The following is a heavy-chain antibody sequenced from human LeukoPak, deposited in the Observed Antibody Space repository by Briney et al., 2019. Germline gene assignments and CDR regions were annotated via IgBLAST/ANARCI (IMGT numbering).Heavy chain of an antibody. J-gene: IGHJ2*01. D-gene: IGHD4-17*01. CDR3: ARGVHGDYRWYFDL. CDR2: INHSGST. Sequence: SETLSLTCAVYGGSFSGYYWSWIRQPPGKGPEWIGEINHSGSTNYNPSLKSRVTISVDTSKNQFSLKLSSVTAADTAVYYCARGVHGDYRWYFDLWGRGTLVTVSS. CDR1: GGSFSGYY. V-gene: IGHV4-34*01.